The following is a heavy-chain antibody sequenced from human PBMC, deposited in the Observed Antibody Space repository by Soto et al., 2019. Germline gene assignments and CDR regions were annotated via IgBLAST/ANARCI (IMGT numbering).Heavy chain of an antibody. CDR2: IYYSGNT. D-gene: IGHD3-10*01. CDR1: GGSVNSGDYY. CDR3: ARGGVSSVGFNY. J-gene: IGHJ4*02. V-gene: IGHV4-61*08. Sequence: SETLSLTCSVSGGSVNSGDYYWTWIRQPPGKGLEWIGYIYYSGNTNSNPSLKSRVTMSLDTSKNQFSLKLTSVTAADTAVYFWARGGVSSVGFNYGGQGPRVTVSS.